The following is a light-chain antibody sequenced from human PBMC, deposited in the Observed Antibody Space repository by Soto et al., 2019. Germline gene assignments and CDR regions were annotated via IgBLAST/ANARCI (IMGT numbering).Light chain of an antibody. J-gene: IGKJ1*01. CDR3: KHYNSYSEA. Sequence: IQLTQSPSTLSTSVGDRVSLTCRASQTISSWLAWYQQKPGKAPKLLIYKASTLKSGVPSRFSGSGSGTEFTLTISSLQPDEFATYYCKHYNSYSEAVGLGNKVAIK. CDR2: KAS. V-gene: IGKV1-5*03. CDR1: QTISSW.